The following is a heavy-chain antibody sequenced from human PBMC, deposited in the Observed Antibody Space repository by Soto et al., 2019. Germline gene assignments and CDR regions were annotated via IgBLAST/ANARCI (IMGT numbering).Heavy chain of an antibody. J-gene: IGHJ5*02. D-gene: IGHD5-18*01. V-gene: IGHV4-39*01. Sequence: SETLSLTCTVSGGSISSSSYYWGWIRQPPERGLQWIGHIFYSGSAYYNPSLKSRVTMSVDTSKNQFSLKLNSVTAADTAVYYCARVTGYSYTPWSQGTLVTAPQ. CDR2: IFYSGSA. CDR3: ARVTGYSYTP. CDR1: GGSISSSSYY.